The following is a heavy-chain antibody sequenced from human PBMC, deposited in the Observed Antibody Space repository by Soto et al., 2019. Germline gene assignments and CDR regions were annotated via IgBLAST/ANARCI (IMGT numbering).Heavy chain of an antibody. V-gene: IGHV3-30*18. Sequence: QPGGSLRLSCAASGFTFSSYGMHWVRQAPGKGLEWVAVISYDGSNKYYADSVKGRFTISRDNSKNTLYLQMNSLRAEDTAVYYCAKDLEAAAGTEYYYYYGMDVWGQGTTVTVSS. CDR3: AKDLEAAAGTEYYYYYGMDV. D-gene: IGHD6-13*01. CDR1: GFTFSSYG. J-gene: IGHJ6*02. CDR2: ISYDGSNK.